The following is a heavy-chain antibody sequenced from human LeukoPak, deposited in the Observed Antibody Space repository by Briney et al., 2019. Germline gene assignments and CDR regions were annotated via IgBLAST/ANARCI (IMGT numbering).Heavy chain of an antibody. CDR3: AELGITMIGGV. CDR1: GFTFSSYS. Sequence: GGSLRLSCVASGFTFSSYSMNWVRQAPGKGLEWVSQISSSSSSIYYADSVKGRFTISRDNAKTSLYLQMISLRAEDTAVYYCAELGITMIGGVWGKGTTVTISS. V-gene: IGHV3-48*04. J-gene: IGHJ6*04. CDR2: ISSSSSSI. D-gene: IGHD3-10*02.